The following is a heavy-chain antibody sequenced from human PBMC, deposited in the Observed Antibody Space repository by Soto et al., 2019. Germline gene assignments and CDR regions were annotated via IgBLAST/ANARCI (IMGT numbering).Heavy chain of an antibody. V-gene: IGHV3-21*05. D-gene: IGHD3-10*01. J-gene: IGHJ4*02. CDR1: GFTFSAYW. Sequence: GSLRLSCVDSGFTFSAYWMSWVRQAPGKGLEWVAYIKRSDSYIYYADSVKGRFTISRDNAKNSLYLQMNSLRAEDTAVYYCARDHGSGSYYNWGQGTLVTVSS. CDR3: ARDHGSGSYYN. CDR2: IKRSDSYI.